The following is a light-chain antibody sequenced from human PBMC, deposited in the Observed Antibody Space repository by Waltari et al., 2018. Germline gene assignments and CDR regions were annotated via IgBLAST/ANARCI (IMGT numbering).Light chain of an antibody. J-gene: IGKJ2*03. CDR3: QRYETYPYS. V-gene: IGKV1-16*01. Sequence: DIRMTQSPSSLSASVGDRVTITCRASQDINIYLGWFQQKPGKAPRSLIYDASTLQSGVPSRFSGSGSGTEFTLTISSLQPEDFATYYCQRYETYPYSFGQGTTLEIK. CDR2: DAS. CDR1: QDINIY.